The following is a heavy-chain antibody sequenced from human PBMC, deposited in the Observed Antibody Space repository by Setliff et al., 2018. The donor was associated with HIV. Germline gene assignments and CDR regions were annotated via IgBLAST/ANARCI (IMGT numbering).Heavy chain of an antibody. Sequence: GASVKVSCKTSGYTFSAHSIHWVRQAPGQGLEWMGWIDPNSGDTNYAQKFQGRVTMARDTSISTAYMELNRLTSDDTALYYCVKGAGGYYDYWSQGALVTVSS. CDR1: GYTFSAHS. V-gene: IGHV1-2*02. CDR3: VKGAGGYYDY. CDR2: IDPNSGDT. D-gene: IGHD2-15*01. J-gene: IGHJ4*02.